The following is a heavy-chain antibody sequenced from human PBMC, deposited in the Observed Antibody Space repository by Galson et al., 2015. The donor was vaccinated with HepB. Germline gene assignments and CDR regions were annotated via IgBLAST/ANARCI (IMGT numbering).Heavy chain of an antibody. Sequence: SVKVSCKASGYTFTSYAVSWVRQAPGQGLEWMGWISAYDGNTRYAQNLQDRVTMTTDTSTTTAYMELRSLRSDDTALYFCARAREFGGELDYFDYWGQGTLVTVSS. D-gene: IGHD1-1*01. CDR3: ARAREFGGELDYFDY. CDR2: ISAYDGNT. V-gene: IGHV1-18*04. CDR1: GYTFTSYA. J-gene: IGHJ4*02.